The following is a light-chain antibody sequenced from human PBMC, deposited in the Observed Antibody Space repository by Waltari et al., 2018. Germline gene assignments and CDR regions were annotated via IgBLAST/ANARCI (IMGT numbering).Light chain of an antibody. Sequence: LMTQSPGTLSVSPGDRVTLSCRASQSVSINLAWYQQKPGQAPRLLIYGASTRSTVIPDRFSGGGSGTEFTLTISNLQSEDFAVYYCQQYNYWPDFGQGTKLEIK. CDR1: QSVSIN. V-gene: IGKV3-15*01. CDR2: GAS. CDR3: QQYNYWPD. J-gene: IGKJ2*01.